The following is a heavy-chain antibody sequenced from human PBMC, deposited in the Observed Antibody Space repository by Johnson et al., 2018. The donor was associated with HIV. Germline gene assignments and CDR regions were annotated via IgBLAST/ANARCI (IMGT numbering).Heavy chain of an antibody. D-gene: IGHD3-10*01. J-gene: IGHJ3*02. V-gene: IGHV3-66*01. Sequence: VQLVESGGGLVQPGGSLRLSCAASGFTVSRNYMSWVRQAPGKGLEWVSVIYSGGSTYYADSVKGRFTISRDSSKNTVYLQMNSLRAEDTAIYYCARADGSGSYFGFEIWGQGTMVTVSS. CDR3: ARADGSGSYFGFEI. CDR1: GFTVSRNY. CDR2: IYSGGST.